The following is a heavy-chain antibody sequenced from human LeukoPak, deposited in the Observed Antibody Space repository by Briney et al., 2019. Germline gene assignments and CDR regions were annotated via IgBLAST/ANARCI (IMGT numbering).Heavy chain of an antibody. V-gene: IGHV3-11*04. CDR2: ISTSGSTT. J-gene: IGHJ4*02. CDR1: GFTFSDHY. Sequence: GGSLRLSCAASGFTFSDHYMSWIRQAPGKGLEWVSYISTSGSTTSYADSVKGRFTISRDNAKNSLYLQMDSLRGEDTAVYYCARTARLFDLWGQGTLVTVSS. D-gene: IGHD6-6*01. CDR3: ARTARLFDL.